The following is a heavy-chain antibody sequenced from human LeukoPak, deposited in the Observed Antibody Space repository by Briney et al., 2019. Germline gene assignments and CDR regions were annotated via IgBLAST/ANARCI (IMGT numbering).Heavy chain of an antibody. J-gene: IGHJ4*02. CDR2: IRSKANSYAT. Sequence: PGGSLRLSCAASGFTFSGSAMHWVRQASGKGLEWVGRIRSKANSYATAYAASAKGRFTISRDDSKNTAYLQMNSLKTEDTAVYYCTRPTYYDILTGYYAPGHWGQGTLVTVSS. CDR1: GFTFSGSA. CDR3: TRPTYYDILTGYYAPGH. V-gene: IGHV3-73*01. D-gene: IGHD3-9*01.